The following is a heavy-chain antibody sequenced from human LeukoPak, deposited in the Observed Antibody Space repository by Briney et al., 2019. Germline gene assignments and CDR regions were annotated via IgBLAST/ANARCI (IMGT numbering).Heavy chain of an antibody. V-gene: IGHV4-59*01. CDR2: IYYSGST. Sequence: SETLSLTCTVSGGSISSYYWSWIRQPPGKGLEWIGYIYYSGSTNYNPSLKSRVTISVDTSKNQFSLKLSSVTAADTAVYYCARGVPYYYYGMDVWGQGTPVTVS. CDR3: ARGVPYYYYGMDV. J-gene: IGHJ6*02. D-gene: IGHD2-2*01. CDR1: GGSISSYY.